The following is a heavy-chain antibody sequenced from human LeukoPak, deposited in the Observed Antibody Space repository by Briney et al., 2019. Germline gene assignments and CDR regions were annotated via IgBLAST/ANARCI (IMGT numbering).Heavy chain of an antibody. CDR2: INHSGST. J-gene: IGHJ5*02. CDR1: GGSFSGYY. Sequence: SETLSLTCAVYGGSFSGYYWSWIRQPPGKGLEWIGEINHSGSTNYSPSLKSRVTISVDTSKNQFSLKLSSVTAADTAVYYCARHAKRRGSDVLGFWFDPWGQGTLVTVSS. V-gene: IGHV4-34*01. CDR3: ARHAKRRGSDVLGFWFDP. D-gene: IGHD3-3*02.